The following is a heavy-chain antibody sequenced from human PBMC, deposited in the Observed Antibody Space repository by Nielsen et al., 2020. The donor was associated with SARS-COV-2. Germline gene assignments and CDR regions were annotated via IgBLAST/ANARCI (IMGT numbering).Heavy chain of an antibody. CDR2: IYYSGST. CDR3: ARGRAPLRY. J-gene: IGHJ4*02. Sequence: SETLSLTCTVSGGSISSSSYYWGWIRQPPGKGLEWIGSIYYSGSTYYNPSLKSRVTISVDTSKNQFSLKLSSVTAADTAVYYCARGRAPLRYWGQGILVTVSS. CDR1: GGSISSSSYY. D-gene: IGHD2-15*01. V-gene: IGHV4-39*07.